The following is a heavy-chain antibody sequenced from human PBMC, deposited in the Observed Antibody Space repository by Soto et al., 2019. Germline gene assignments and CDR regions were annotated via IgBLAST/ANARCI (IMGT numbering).Heavy chain of an antibody. J-gene: IGHJ6*02. V-gene: IGHV1-69*01. CDR3: ARDYPATMVRGVIPYYYFGMDV. D-gene: IGHD3-10*01. CDR1: GGTFSSYA. CDR2: IIPIFGTA. Sequence: QVQLVQSGAEVKKPGSSVKVSCKASGGTFSSYAISWVRQAPGQGLEWMGGIIPIFGTANYAQKFQGRVTITADESTSTAYMDLSSLRSEDTAVYYCARDYPATMVRGVIPYYYFGMDVWGQGTTVTVSS.